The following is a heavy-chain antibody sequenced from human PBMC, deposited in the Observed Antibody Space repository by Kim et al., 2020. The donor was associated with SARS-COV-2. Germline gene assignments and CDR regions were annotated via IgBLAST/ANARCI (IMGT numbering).Heavy chain of an antibody. D-gene: IGHD6-19*01. CDR3: ARVLTSGWSYFDY. V-gene: IGHV3-11*05. J-gene: IGHJ4*02. Sequence: YTSSMKGRLHTSRDNARASLYLQMNRLRAEDTAVYYCARVLTSGWSYFDYWGQGTLVTVSS.